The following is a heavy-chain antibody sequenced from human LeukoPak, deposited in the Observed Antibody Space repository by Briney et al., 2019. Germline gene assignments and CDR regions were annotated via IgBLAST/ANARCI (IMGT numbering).Heavy chain of an antibody. J-gene: IGHJ3*02. D-gene: IGHD3-22*01. CDR2: ISYDGSNK. CDR1: GFTFSSYA. Sequence: GGSLRLSCAASGFTFSSYAMHWVRQAPGKGLEWVAVISYDGSNKYYSDSVKGRFTISRDNSKNTLYLQMNSLRAEDTAVYYCARGGYYYDSSGYYGQIAFDIWGQGTMVTVSS. CDR3: ARGGYYYDSSGYYGQIAFDI. V-gene: IGHV3-30*01.